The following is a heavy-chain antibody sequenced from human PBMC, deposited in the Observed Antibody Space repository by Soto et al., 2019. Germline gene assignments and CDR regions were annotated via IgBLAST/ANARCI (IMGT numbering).Heavy chain of an antibody. CDR1: GGTFSSHS. D-gene: IGHD1-1*01. V-gene: IGHV1-69*13. CDR3: ATGSFTSTGGRIGYHYNAMDV. CDR2: IIPIFGPA. J-gene: IGHJ6*02. Sequence: SVKVSCKSSGGTFSSHSINWVRQAPGQGLEWMGGIIPIFGPANFAKKFQGRVTITADESTTTAYMELSTLTSEDTAVYYCATGSFTSTGGRIGYHYNAMDVWGQGTTVTSP.